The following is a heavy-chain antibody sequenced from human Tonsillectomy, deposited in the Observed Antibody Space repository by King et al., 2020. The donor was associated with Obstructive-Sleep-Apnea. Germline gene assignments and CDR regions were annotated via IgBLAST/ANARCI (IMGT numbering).Heavy chain of an antibody. Sequence: QLVQSGGGLVKPGGSLRLSCAASGFTFSSSILNWVRQPPGKGLEWVSSISSSSSYMYYADSVKGRFTISRDNAKNSLFLHMNSLRDEDTAVYYCAREWRGSGAFDIWGQGTMVTVSS. CDR3: AREWRGSGAFDI. CDR1: GFTFSSSI. CDR2: ISSSSSYM. J-gene: IGHJ3*02. V-gene: IGHV3-21*01. D-gene: IGHD3-10*01.